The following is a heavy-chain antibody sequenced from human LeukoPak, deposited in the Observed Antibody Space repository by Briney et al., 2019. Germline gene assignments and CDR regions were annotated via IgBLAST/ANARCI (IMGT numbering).Heavy chain of an antibody. J-gene: IGHJ3*02. Sequence: GSLRLSCAASGFTFSSYAMSWVRQAPGKGLEWVSAISGSGGSTYYADSVKGRFTISRDNSKNTLYLQMDSLRAEDTAVYYCAKDLPSYDYVWGSYRSNDAFDIWGQGTMVTVSS. CDR1: GFTFSSYA. D-gene: IGHD3-16*02. CDR3: AKDLPSYDYVWGSYRSNDAFDI. CDR2: ISGSGGST. V-gene: IGHV3-23*01.